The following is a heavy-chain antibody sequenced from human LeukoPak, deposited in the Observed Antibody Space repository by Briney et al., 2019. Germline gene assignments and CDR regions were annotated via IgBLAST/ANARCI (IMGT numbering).Heavy chain of an antibody. CDR1: GGSFSGYY. Sequence: SETLSLTCAVYGGSFSGYYWSWIRQPPGKGLEWIGEINHSGSTNYNPSLKSRVTISVDTSKNQFSLKLSSVTAAETAVYYCARISSSTRWYYYYMDVWGKGTTVTISS. D-gene: IGHD6-6*01. V-gene: IGHV4-34*01. CDR2: INHSGST. J-gene: IGHJ6*03. CDR3: ARISSSTRWYYYYMDV.